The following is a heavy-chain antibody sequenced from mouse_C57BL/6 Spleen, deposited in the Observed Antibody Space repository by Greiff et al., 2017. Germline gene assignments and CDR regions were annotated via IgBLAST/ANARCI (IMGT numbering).Heavy chain of an antibody. Sequence: EVQLQQSGPELVKPGASVKISCKASGYTFTDYYMNWVKQSHGKSLEWIGDINPNNGGTSYNQKFKGKATLTVDKSSSTAYMELRSLTSEDSAVYYCARKDYSNYAFADWGQGTLVTVSA. V-gene: IGHV1-26*01. CDR1: GYTFTDYY. D-gene: IGHD2-5*01. J-gene: IGHJ3*01. CDR3: ARKDYSNYAFAD. CDR2: INPNNGGT.